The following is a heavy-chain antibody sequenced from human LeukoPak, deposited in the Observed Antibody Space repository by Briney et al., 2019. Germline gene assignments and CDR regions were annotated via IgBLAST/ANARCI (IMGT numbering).Heavy chain of an antibody. V-gene: IGHV3-23*01. J-gene: IGHJ4*02. CDR3: AKVDCSGGSCYYPDY. D-gene: IGHD2-15*01. Sequence: GGSLRLSCAASGFTLSSYAMSWVRQAPGKGLEWVSAISGSGGSTYYADSVKGRFTISRDNSKNTLYLQMNSLRAEDTAVYYCAKVDCSGGSCYYPDYWGQGTLVTVSS. CDR2: ISGSGGST. CDR1: GFTLSSYA.